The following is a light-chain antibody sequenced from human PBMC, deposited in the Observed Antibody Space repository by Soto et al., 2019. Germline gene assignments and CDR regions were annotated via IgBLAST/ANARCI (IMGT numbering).Light chain of an antibody. CDR1: SSDVGGYNY. V-gene: IGLV2-14*01. CDR3: SSYTTSSTLV. Sequence: QSALTQPASVSGSPGQPITISCTGTSSDVGGYNYVSWYQHHPGKAPKLIIYEVNNRPSGVSNRFSGSKSGNTASLTISGLQAEDEADYYCSSYTTSSTLVFGGGTKVTVL. J-gene: IGLJ3*02. CDR2: EVN.